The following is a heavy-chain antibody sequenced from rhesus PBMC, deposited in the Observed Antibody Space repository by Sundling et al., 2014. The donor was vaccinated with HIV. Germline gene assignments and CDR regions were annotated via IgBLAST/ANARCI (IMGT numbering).Heavy chain of an antibody. J-gene: IGHJ4*01. CDR1: GGSISTNY. D-gene: IGHD3-16*01. Sequence: QVQLQESGPGLVKPSETLSLTCAVSGGSISTNYWSWIRQPPGKGLEWIGRISGSIGNTDYNPSLKNRVTISPDTSKNQISLKLTSLTAADTAVYYCARVKSASYSLRFDYRGQGLLVTVSS. CDR3: ARVKSASYSLRFDY. V-gene: IGHV4-173*01. CDR2: ISGSIGNT.